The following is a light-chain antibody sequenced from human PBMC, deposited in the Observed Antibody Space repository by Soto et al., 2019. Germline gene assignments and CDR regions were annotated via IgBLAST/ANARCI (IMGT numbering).Light chain of an antibody. CDR1: SSDVGGYNY. J-gene: IGLJ1*01. V-gene: IGLV2-14*01. CDR3: SSYTTISTYV. Sequence: LTQPASLSGSPGQSITISCTGTSSDVGGYNYVSWYQQHPGKAPKLMIYDVRNRPSGVSNRFSGSKSVNTASLTISGLQAEDEADYYCSSYTTISTYVFGTGTKSPS. CDR2: DVR.